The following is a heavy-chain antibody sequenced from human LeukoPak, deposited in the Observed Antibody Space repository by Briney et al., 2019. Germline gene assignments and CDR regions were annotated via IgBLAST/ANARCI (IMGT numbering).Heavy chain of an antibody. Sequence: GGSLRLSCAGYGFTFSSYWMSWVRQAPGKGLEWVANINQDGSEKYYVDSVKGRFTISSDNSKNTLYLQMNSLRAEDTAVYYCAKTRRTTMVRGAKGWFDPWGQGTLVTVSS. CDR1: GFTFSSYW. D-gene: IGHD3-10*01. CDR3: AKTRRTTMVRGAKGWFDP. J-gene: IGHJ5*02. CDR2: INQDGSEK. V-gene: IGHV3-7*03.